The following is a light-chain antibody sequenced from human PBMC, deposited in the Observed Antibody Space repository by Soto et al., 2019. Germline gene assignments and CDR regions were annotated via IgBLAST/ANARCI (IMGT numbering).Light chain of an antibody. J-gene: IGKJ2*01. Sequence: ELVLTQSPGTLSLSPGERATLSCRASEKVGYNFLAWYQQHPGQAPRLLIFGASTRATGIPDRFTASGSETDFSLSISRLEPDDSAVYFCHYYGHGVDTFGQGTKLEIK. V-gene: IGKV3-20*01. CDR1: EKVGYNF. CDR2: GAS. CDR3: HYYGHGVDT.